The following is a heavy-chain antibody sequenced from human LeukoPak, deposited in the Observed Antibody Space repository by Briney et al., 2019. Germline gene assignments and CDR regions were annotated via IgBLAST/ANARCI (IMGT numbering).Heavy chain of an antibody. CDR2: FDPEDGET. V-gene: IGHV1-24*01. D-gene: IGHD3-22*01. Sequence: ASVKVSCKVSGYTLTELSMHWVRQAPGKGLEWMGGFDPEDGETIYAQKFQGRVTMTEGTSTDTAYMELSSLRSEDTAVYYCATLYDSTRTFDYWGQGTLVTVSS. CDR1: GYTLTELS. J-gene: IGHJ4*02. CDR3: ATLYDSTRTFDY.